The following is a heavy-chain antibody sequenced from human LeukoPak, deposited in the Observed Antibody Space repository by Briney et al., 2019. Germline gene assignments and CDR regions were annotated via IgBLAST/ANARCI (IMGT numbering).Heavy chain of an antibody. D-gene: IGHD3-22*01. Sequence: GRSLRLSCAASGFTFSSYAMHWVRQAPGKGLEWVAVISYDGSNKYYADSVKGRFTISRDNSKNALYLQMNSLRAEDTAVYYCARVKYYYDSSGYYPDYWGQGTLVTVSS. J-gene: IGHJ4*02. CDR1: GFTFSSYA. CDR3: ARVKYYYDSSGYYPDY. CDR2: ISYDGSNK. V-gene: IGHV3-30*14.